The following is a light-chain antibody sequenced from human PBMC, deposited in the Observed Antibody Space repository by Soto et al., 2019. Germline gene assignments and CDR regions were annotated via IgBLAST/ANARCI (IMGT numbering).Light chain of an antibody. Sequence: DIQMTQSPSSLSASVGDRVTITCQASQDISNHLNWYQQKPGKAPRLLIYDASNLETGVPSRFSGSRSGTDFTVTISSLQTEDIATYYCQQYDSFPITFGQGTRLEIK. CDR3: QQYDSFPIT. J-gene: IGKJ5*01. CDR1: QDISNH. V-gene: IGKV1-33*01. CDR2: DAS.